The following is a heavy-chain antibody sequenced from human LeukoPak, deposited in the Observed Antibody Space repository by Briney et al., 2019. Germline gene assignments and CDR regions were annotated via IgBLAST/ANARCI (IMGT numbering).Heavy chain of an antibody. CDR1: GGSISSGSYY. J-gene: IGHJ4*02. CDR2: IYTSGST. CDR3: ARENYDILTGYYRFDY. D-gene: IGHD3-9*01. V-gene: IGHV4-61*02. Sequence: PSETLSLTCTVSGGSISSGSYYWSWIRQPAGKGLEWIGRIYTSGSTNYNPSLKSRVTISVDTSKNQFSLKLSSVTAADTAVYYCARENYDILTGYYRFDYWGQGTLVTVSS.